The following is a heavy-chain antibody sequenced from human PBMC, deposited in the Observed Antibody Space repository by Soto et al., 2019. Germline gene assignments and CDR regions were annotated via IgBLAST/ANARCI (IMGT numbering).Heavy chain of an antibody. Sequence: GGSLRLSCAASGFTVSSNYMSWVRQAPGKGLEWVSAIYSGGSTYYADSVKGRFTISRDNSKNTLYLQMNSLRAEDTAVYYCAKDMAYYYYYGMDVWGQGTTVTVSS. CDR2: IYSGGST. CDR3: AKDMAYYYYYGMDV. V-gene: IGHV3-53*01. CDR1: GFTVSSNY. D-gene: IGHD3-10*01. J-gene: IGHJ6*02.